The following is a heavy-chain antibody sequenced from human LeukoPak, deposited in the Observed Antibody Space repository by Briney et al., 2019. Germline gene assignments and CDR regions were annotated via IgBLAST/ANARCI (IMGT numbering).Heavy chain of an antibody. D-gene: IGHD1-1*01. J-gene: IGHJ3*02. CDR2: IGSTDT. Sequence: PGGSLRLSCAASGFTFNIFAMSWVRQAPGKGLEWVSTIGSTDTYYADSVKGRFTISRDNSKNTLHLQMNSLRAEDTAIYYCAKDSIDHNGVYDAFDIWGQGTLVTVSS. CDR1: GFTFNIFA. V-gene: IGHV3-23*01. CDR3: AKDSIDHNGVYDAFDI.